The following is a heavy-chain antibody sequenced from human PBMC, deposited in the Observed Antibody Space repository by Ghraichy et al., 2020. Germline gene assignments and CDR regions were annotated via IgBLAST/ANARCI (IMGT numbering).Heavy chain of an antibody. D-gene: IGHD6-19*01. CDR3: ARGSSSGGGSWFDP. CDR1: GFTFSSYG. V-gene: IGHV3-33*01. Sequence: GGSLRLSCAASGFTFSSYGMHWVRQAPGKGLEWVAVIWYDGSNKYYADSVKGRFTISRDNSKNTLYLQMNSLRAEDTAVYYCARGSSSGGGSWFDPWGQGTLVTVSS. J-gene: IGHJ5*02. CDR2: IWYDGSNK.